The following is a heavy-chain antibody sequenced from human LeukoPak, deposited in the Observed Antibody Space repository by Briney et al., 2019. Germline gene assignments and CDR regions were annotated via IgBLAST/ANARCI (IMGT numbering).Heavy chain of an antibody. CDR3: ARESDFWSGYYSVLDY. J-gene: IGHJ4*02. CDR2: ISSSGSTI. D-gene: IGHD3-3*01. V-gene: IGHV3-48*03. CDR1: GFTFSNHE. Sequence: PGGSLRLSCAASGFTFSNHEMNWVRQAPGKGLEWVSYISSSGSTIYYADPVKGRFTISRDNAKNSLDLQMNSLRAEDTAVYYCARESDFWSGYYSVLDYWGQGTLVTVSS.